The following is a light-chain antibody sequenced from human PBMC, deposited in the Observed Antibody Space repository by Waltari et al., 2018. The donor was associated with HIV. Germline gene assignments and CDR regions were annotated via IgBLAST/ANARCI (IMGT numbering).Light chain of an antibody. Sequence: DIVLTQSPDSLAVSLGERATMNCKSSPKILFSSTNKNYLSWYKQRPGQPPRLLIYWASSRESGVPERFTGSGSGTNFTLTISRLQADDVAVYFCQQYYSTPRTFGQGTKV. CDR3: QQYYSTPRT. J-gene: IGKJ1*01. V-gene: IGKV4-1*01. CDR2: WAS. CDR1: PKILFSSTNKNY.